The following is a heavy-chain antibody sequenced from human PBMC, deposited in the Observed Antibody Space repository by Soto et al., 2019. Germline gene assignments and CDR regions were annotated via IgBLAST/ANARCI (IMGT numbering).Heavy chain of an antibody. Sequence: SETLSLTCTVSGGSISSSSYYWGWIRQPPGKGLEWIGSIYYSGSTYYNPSLKSRVTISVDTSNNQFSLNLSSVTAADAAVYYFARHEGVVVITDYWYFDLWGRGTLVTVS. CDR3: ARHEGVVVITDYWYFDL. D-gene: IGHD3-22*01. V-gene: IGHV4-39*01. CDR1: GGSISSSSYY. J-gene: IGHJ2*01. CDR2: IYYSGST.